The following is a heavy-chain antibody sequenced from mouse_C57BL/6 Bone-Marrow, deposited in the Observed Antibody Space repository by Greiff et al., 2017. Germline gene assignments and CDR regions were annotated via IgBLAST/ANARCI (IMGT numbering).Heavy chain of an antibody. CDR1: GYTFTSYG. V-gene: IGHV1-81*01. CDR2: IYPRSGNT. J-gene: IGHJ3*01. D-gene: IGHD1-1*01. CDR3: EREELLRWWFAD. Sequence: VQLMESGAELARPGASVKLSCKASGYTFTSYGIRWVKQRTGQGLEWIGEIYPRSGNTYYNEKFKGKATLTADKSSSTAYMELRSLTSEDSAVXFCEREELLRWWFADWGKGTMVTVSA.